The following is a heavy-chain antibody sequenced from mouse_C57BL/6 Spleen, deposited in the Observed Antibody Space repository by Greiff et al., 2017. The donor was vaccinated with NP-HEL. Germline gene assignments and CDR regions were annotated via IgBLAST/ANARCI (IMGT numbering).Heavy chain of an antibody. CDR3: TKGYYGSSSYYFDY. V-gene: IGHV14-4*01. CDR2: IDPENGDT. J-gene: IGHJ2*01. D-gene: IGHD1-1*01. Sequence: EVQVVESGAELVRPGASVKLSCTASGFSIKDDYMHWVKQRPEQGLEWIGWIDPENGDTEYASKFQGKATITADTSSNTAYLQLSSLTSEDTAVYYCTKGYYGSSSYYFDYWGQGTTLTVSS. CDR1: GFSIKDDY.